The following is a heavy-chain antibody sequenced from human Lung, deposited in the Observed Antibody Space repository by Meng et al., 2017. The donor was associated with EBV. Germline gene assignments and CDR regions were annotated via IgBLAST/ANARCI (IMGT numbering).Heavy chain of an antibody. CDR1: GGSISRTNW. D-gene: IGHD3-16*02. J-gene: IGHJ4*02. CDR2: ISHSGDT. V-gene: IGHV4-4*02. Sequence: VQLPESGPGLVRPSGTLFLTCTVSGGSISRTNWWSWVRQPPGKGLEWIAEISHSGDTTYNPFLKSRVTISLDKSNNQLSLKLSSVTAADTAVYYCARVYVWGTNREPFDYWGQGTLVTVSS. CDR3: ARVYVWGTNREPFDY.